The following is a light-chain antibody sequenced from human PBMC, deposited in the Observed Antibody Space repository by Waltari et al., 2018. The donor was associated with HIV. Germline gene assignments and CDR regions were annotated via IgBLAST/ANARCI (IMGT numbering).Light chain of an antibody. Sequence: DVQMTQSPSTLSASVGDRVSITCRASQIIAYWLAWYQQKPGPPPKLLIYKTSYLESGVPTRFSGSGSGADFTLTIDGLQPEDFATYYCQQYNSHSYTFGQGTKLDIK. CDR2: KTS. CDR3: QQYNSHSYT. V-gene: IGKV1-5*03. CDR1: QIIAYW. J-gene: IGKJ2*01.